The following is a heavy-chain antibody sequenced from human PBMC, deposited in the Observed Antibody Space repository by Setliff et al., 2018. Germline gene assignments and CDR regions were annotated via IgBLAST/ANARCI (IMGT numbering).Heavy chain of an antibody. CDR2: LKPGDSGI. V-gene: IGHV5-51*01. Sequence: GESLKISCQGSGYTFTNYWIGWVRQMPGKGLEWMGILKPGDSGIRYSPSIQGQVTLSADTSIATAYLHWTSLKASDTAMYYCARDSGSPLDYWGQGTLVTVSS. J-gene: IGHJ4*02. CDR1: GYTFTNYW. D-gene: IGHD6-6*01. CDR3: ARDSGSPLDY.